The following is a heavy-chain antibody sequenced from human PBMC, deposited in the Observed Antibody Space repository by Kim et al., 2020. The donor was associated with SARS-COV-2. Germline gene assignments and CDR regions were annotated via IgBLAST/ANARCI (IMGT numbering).Heavy chain of an antibody. CDR3: ARQGYGDYPAEYFQH. J-gene: IGHJ1*01. V-gene: IGHV4-39*01. CDR2: IYYSGST. D-gene: IGHD4-17*01. Sequence: SETLSLTCTVSGGSISSSSYYWGWIRQPPGKGLEWIGSIYYSGSTYYNPSLKSRVTISVDTSKNQFSLKLSSVTAADTAVYYCARQGYGDYPAEYFQHWGQRTLVTVSS. CDR1: GGSISSSSYY.